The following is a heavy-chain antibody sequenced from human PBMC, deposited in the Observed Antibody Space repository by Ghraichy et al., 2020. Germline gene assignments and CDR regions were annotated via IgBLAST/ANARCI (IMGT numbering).Heavy chain of an antibody. D-gene: IGHD1/OR15-1a*01. CDR1: GGSVSGGDYY. V-gene: IGHV4-39*07. CDR2: IFHDSGRI. CDR3: TREDEHGADNAFDI. J-gene: IGHJ3*02. Sequence: SETLSLTCSVSGGSVSGGDYYWGWVYQPPGKGLTWIGSIFHDSGRIHYNPSFRSRVTMSVDTSKNEFSLRMSPVTAADTALDYCTREDEHGADNAFDIWGQGTFVTVSS.